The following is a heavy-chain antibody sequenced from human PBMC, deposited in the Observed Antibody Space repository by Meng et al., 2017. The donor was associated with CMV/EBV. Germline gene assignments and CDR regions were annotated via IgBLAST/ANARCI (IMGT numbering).Heavy chain of an antibody. CDR2: IIPIFGTA. V-gene: IGHV1-69*05. CDR3: ARDFQPKYYYYGMDA. CDR1: GGTFSSYA. J-gene: IGHJ6*02. Sequence: SVKVSCKASGGTFSSYAISWVRQAPGQGLEWMGGIIPIFGTANYAQKFQGRVTITTDESTSTAYMELSSLRSEDTAVYYCARDFQPKYYYYGMDAWGQGTTVTVSS. D-gene: IGHD1-14*01.